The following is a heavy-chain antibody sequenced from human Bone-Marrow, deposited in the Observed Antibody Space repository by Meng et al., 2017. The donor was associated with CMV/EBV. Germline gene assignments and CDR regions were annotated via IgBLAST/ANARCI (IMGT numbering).Heavy chain of an antibody. D-gene: IGHD3-10*01. J-gene: IGHJ4*02. Sequence: SGPTLVKPTQTLTLTCTFSGFSLSTSGVGMGWIRQPPGKALEWLALIYWNDDKRYSPSLKSRLTITKDTSKNQVVLTMTNMDPVDTATYYCAHSRYHGSGSYRDYWGQGTLVTVSS. CDR3: AHSRYHGSGSYRDY. V-gene: IGHV2-5*01. CDR2: IYWNDDK. CDR1: GFSLSTSGVG.